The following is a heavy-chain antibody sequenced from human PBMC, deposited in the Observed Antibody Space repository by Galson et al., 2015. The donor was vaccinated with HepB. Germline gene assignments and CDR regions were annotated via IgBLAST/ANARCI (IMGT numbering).Heavy chain of an antibody. J-gene: IGHJ4*02. CDR2: ISHDGGNK. CDR1: GFTFSSSG. D-gene: IGHD3-3*01. Sequence: SLRLSCADSGFTFSSSGMHWVRQAPGKGLEWVAVISHDGGNKYYADSVKGRFTISRDNSKNTLYLQMNSLRAEDTAVYYCAKGGASAIFGVGPSAHWGQGTLVTVSS. CDR3: AKGGASAIFGVGPSAH. V-gene: IGHV3-30*18.